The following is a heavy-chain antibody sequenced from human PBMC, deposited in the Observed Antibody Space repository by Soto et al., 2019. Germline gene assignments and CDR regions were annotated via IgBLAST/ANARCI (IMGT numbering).Heavy chain of an antibody. D-gene: IGHD6-19*01. CDR1: GFTFSSYG. J-gene: IGHJ4*02. CDR3: AKGHSSGWYY. CDR2: ISYDGSNK. V-gene: IGHV3-30*18. Sequence: PGGSLRLSCAASGFTFSSYGMHWVRQAPGKGLEWVAVISYDGSNKYYADSVKGRFTISRDNSKNTLYLQMNSLRAEDTAVYYCAKGHSSGWYYWGQGTLVTVSS.